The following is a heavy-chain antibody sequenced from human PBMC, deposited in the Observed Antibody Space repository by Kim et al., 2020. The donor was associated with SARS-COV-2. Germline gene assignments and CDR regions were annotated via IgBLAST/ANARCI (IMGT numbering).Heavy chain of an antibody. J-gene: IGHJ4*02. Sequence: NYAQKLQERVTITKDITTSTAYVELSSLRSEDTAVYYCTAVNSSYVLFDYWGQGTLVTVSS. D-gene: IGHD5-12*01. V-gene: IGHV1-58*01. CDR3: TAVNSSYVLFDY.